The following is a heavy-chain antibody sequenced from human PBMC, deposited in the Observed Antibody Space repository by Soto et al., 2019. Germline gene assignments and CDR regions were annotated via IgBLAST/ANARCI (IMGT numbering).Heavy chain of an antibody. CDR3: ARGREQHLVHNWFDP. J-gene: IGHJ5*02. D-gene: IGHD6-13*01. CDR2: INPNNGGT. Sequence: ASVKVSCKASGYSFTGNSMHWVRQAPGQGLEWLGWINPNNGGTNYAQKFQGWVTMTRNTSISTAYMELSSLRSDDTAVYYCARGREQHLVHNWFDPWGQGTLVTVSS. V-gene: IGHV1-2*04. CDR1: GYSFTGNS.